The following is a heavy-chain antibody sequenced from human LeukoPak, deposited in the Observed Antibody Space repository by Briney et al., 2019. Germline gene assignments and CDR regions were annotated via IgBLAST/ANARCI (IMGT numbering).Heavy chain of an antibody. CDR2: IYSGGST. CDR1: GFTVSSNY. D-gene: IGHD6-13*01. Sequence: PGGSLRLSCAASGFTVSSNYMSWVRQAPGKGLEWVSVIYSGGSTYYADSVKGRFTISRHNSKNTLYLQMNSLRAEDTAVYYCARVSSGYSSREFDYWGQGTLVTVSS. J-gene: IGHJ4*02. CDR3: ARVSSGYSSREFDY. V-gene: IGHV3-53*04.